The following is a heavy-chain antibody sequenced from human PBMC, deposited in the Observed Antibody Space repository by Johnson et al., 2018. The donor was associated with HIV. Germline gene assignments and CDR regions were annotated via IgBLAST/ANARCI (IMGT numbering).Heavy chain of an antibody. CDR1: GFTFSSYG. Sequence: QVQLVESGGGVVHPGKSLRLSCVGSGFTFSSYGMHWVRQAPGEGLDWVAFISRDGGTEYYADSVKGRFTISRDNSKNTLYLQMNSLRAEDTAVYYCAKGGIDAFDIWGQGTMVTVSS. CDR2: ISRDGGTE. V-gene: IGHV3-30*18. D-gene: IGHD6-25*01. J-gene: IGHJ3*02. CDR3: AKGGIDAFDI.